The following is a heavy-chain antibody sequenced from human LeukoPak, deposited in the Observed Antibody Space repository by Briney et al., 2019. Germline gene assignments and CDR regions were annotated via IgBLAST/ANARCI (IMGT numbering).Heavy chain of an antibody. D-gene: IGHD6-13*01. J-gene: IGHJ4*02. V-gene: IGHV3-48*01. CDR2: ISSSSSTI. CDR1: GFTFSSYA. Sequence: PGGSLRLSCAASGFTFSSYAMSWVRQAPGKGLEWVSYISSSSSTIYYADSVKGRFTISRDNAKNSLYLQMNSLRAEDTAVYYCARVMGMYSSSWPFDYWGQGTLVTVSS. CDR3: ARVMGMYSSSWPFDY.